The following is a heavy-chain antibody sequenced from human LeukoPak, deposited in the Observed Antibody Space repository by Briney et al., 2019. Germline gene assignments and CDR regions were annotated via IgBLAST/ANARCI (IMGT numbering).Heavy chain of an antibody. CDR1: GDSISSYY. V-gene: IGHV4-59*08. CDR2: IYSSGST. Sequence: SETLSLTCTVSGDSISSYYWTWIRQPPGKGLEGIGYIYSSGSTNYNPSLKSRVTISVDMSKSQFSLKLSSVTAADTAVYYCARQMSGSSGLDYWGQGTLVTVSS. J-gene: IGHJ4*02. D-gene: IGHD6-19*01. CDR3: ARQMSGSSGLDY.